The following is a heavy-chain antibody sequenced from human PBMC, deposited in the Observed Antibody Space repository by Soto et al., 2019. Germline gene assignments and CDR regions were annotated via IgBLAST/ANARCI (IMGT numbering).Heavy chain of an antibody. D-gene: IGHD5-12*01. J-gene: IGHJ4*02. CDR2: IWYDGSNK. CDR3: ARQGLVYSGYEY. CDR1: GFTFSSYG. Sequence: QVQLVESGGGVVQPGRSLRLSCAASGFTFSSYGMHWVRQAPGKGLEWVAVIWYDGSNKYYADSVKGRFTISRDNSKNTLYLQMNSLRAEDTAVYYCARQGLVYSGYEYWGQGTLVTVSS. V-gene: IGHV3-33*01.